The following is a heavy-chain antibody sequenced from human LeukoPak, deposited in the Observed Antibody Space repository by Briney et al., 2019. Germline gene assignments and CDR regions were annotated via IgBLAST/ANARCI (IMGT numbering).Heavy chain of an antibody. Sequence: GGSLRLSCAASGFTFSTYNMNWVRQAPEKGLEWVSYISSSSSTIYYADSVKGRFTISRDNAKNSLYLQMNSLRAEDTAVYYCARWSCSSTSCSSYYYYYYMDVWGKGTTVTVSS. CDR3: ARWSCSSTSCSSYYYYYYMDV. J-gene: IGHJ6*03. D-gene: IGHD2-2*01. CDR1: GFTFSTYN. CDR2: ISSSSSTI. V-gene: IGHV3-48*01.